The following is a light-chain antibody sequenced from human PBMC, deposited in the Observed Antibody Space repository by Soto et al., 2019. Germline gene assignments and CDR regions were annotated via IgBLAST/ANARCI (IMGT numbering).Light chain of an antibody. Sequence: IVMTQSPATLSVSPGERVTLSCRASQSVSSNLAWYQQKPGQAPRLLIYGASTRATGIPARFSGSESGTEFTLTISSLQSEDFAVYYCQQYNNWPRTFGQGTKVEIK. V-gene: IGKV3-15*01. CDR2: GAS. CDR3: QQYNNWPRT. J-gene: IGKJ1*01. CDR1: QSVSSN.